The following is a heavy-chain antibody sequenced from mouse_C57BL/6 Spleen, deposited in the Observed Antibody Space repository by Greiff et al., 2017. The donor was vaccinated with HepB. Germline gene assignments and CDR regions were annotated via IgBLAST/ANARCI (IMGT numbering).Heavy chain of an antibody. V-gene: IGHV1-82*01. CDR2: IYPGDGDT. Sequence: VQRVESGPELVKPGASVKISCKASGYAFSSSWMNWVKQRPGKGLEWIGRIYPGDGDTNYNGKFKGKATLTADKSSSTAYMQLSSLTSEDSAVYFCARRGDYLYYYAMDYWGQGTSVTVSS. J-gene: IGHJ4*01. CDR3: ARRGDYLYYYAMDY. D-gene: IGHD2-4*01. CDR1: GYAFSSSW.